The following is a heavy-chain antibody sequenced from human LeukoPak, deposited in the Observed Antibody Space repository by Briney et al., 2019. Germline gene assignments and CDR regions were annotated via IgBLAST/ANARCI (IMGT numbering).Heavy chain of an antibody. V-gene: IGHV3-30*04. CDR1: GFTFSSYA. D-gene: IGHD3-22*01. Sequence: PGGSLRLSCAASGFTFSSYAMHWVRQAPGKGLEWVAVISYDGSNKYYADSVKGRFTISRDNSKNTLYLQMNSLRAEDTAVYYCAKVRYYDSSGYYRPFMDVWGKGTTVTISS. J-gene: IGHJ6*03. CDR2: ISYDGSNK. CDR3: AKVRYYDSSGYYRPFMDV.